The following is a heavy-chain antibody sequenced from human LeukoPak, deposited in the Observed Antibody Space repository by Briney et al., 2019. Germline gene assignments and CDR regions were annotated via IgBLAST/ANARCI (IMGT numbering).Heavy chain of an antibody. CDR2: INTDGSST. Sequence: GGSLRLSCAASGFTFSSYWMHWVRQAPGKGLVWVSRINTDGSSTSYADSVKGRFTISRDNAKNTLYLQMNSLRAEDTAVYYCARPREYYGSGIAYMDVWGKGTTVTVSS. D-gene: IGHD3-10*01. J-gene: IGHJ6*03. CDR3: ARPREYYGSGIAYMDV. V-gene: IGHV3-74*01. CDR1: GFTFSSYW.